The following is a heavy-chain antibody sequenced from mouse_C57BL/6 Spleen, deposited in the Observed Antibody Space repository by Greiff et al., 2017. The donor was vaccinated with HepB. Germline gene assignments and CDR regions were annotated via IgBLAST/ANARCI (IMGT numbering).Heavy chain of an antibody. J-gene: IGHJ4*01. CDR1: GYSFTGYY. CDR2: INPSTGGT. Sequence: VQLQQSGPELVKPGASVKISCKASGYSFTGYYMNWVKQSPEKSLEWIGEINPSTGGTTYNQKFKAKATLTVDKSSSTAYMQLKSLTSEDSAVYYCARFYDGYYYAMDYWGQGTSVTVSS. CDR3: ARFYDGYYYAMDY. V-gene: IGHV1-42*01. D-gene: IGHD2-3*01.